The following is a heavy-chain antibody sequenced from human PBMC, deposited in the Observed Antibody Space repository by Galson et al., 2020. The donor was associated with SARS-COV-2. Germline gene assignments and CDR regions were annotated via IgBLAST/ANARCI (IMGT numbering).Heavy chain of an antibody. CDR1: GYSISSGYY. D-gene: IGHD3-3*01. Sequence: SETLSLTCTVSGYSISSGYYWGWIRQPPGKGPEWIGSIYHSGSTYYNPSLKSRVTISVDTSKNQFSLKLSSVTAADTAVYYCARDLRAISITIFGAVSGSAGAFDPWGQGTLVTVSS. J-gene: IGHJ5*02. V-gene: IGHV4-38-2*02. CDR3: ARDLRAISITIFGAVSGSAGAFDP. CDR2: IYHSGST.